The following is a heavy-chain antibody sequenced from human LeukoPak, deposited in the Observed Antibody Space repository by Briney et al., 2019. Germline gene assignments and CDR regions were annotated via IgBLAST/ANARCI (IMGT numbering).Heavy chain of an antibody. V-gene: IGHV1-69*04. J-gene: IGHJ5*02. D-gene: IGHD6-13*01. CDR3: AREWEQQLVLWFDP. Sequence: GASVKVSCKASGGTFSSYAISWVRQAPGQGLEWMGRIIPILGIANYAQKFQGRVTITADKSTSTAYMELSSLRSEDTAVYYCAREWEQQLVLWFDPWGQGTLVTVSS. CDR2: IIPILGIA. CDR1: GGTFSSYA.